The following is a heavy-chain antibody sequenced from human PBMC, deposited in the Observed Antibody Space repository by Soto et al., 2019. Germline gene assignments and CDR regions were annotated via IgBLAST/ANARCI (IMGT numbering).Heavy chain of an antibody. CDR3: ASQDRYCSSTSCYPYYYYGMDV. CDR2: INAGNGNT. V-gene: IGHV1-3*01. CDR1: GYTFTSYA. D-gene: IGHD2-2*01. Sequence: QVQLVQSGAEVKKPGASVKVSCKASGYTFTSYAMHWVRQAPGQRLEWMGWINAGNGNTKYSQKIQGRVTITRDTSASTAYMELSSLRSEDTAVYYCASQDRYCSSTSCYPYYYYGMDVWGQGTTVTVSS. J-gene: IGHJ6*02.